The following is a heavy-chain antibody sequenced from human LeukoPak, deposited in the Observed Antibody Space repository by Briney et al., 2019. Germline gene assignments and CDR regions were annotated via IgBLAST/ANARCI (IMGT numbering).Heavy chain of an antibody. V-gene: IGHV3-30-3*01. CDR1: GFTFSSYA. CDR2: ISYDGSNK. J-gene: IGHJ3*02. D-gene: IGHD4-17*01. Sequence: GGSLRLSCAASGFTFSSYAMHWVRQAPGKGLEWVAVISYDGSNKYYADSVKGRFTISRDNSKNTLYLQMNSLRAEDTAVYYCARTTVTRPNDVFDIWGQGTMVTVSS. CDR3: ARTTVTRPNDVFDI.